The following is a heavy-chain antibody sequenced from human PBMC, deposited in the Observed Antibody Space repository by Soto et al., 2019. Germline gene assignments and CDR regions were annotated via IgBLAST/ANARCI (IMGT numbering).Heavy chain of an antibody. V-gene: IGHV1-18*01. D-gene: IGHD6-13*01. CDR2: ISAYNGNT. Sequence: ASVKVSCKASGYTFTSYGISWVRQAPGQGLEWMGWISAYNGNTNYAQKLQGRVTMTTDTSTSTAYMELRSLRSDDTAVYYCARLGHIAAAGYWFDPWGQGTLVTVSS. CDR3: ARLGHIAAAGYWFDP. J-gene: IGHJ5*02. CDR1: GYTFTSYG.